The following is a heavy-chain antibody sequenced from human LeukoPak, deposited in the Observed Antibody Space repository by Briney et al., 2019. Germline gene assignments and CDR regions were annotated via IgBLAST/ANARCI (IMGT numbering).Heavy chain of an antibody. CDR1: GFTFSSYG. J-gene: IGHJ6*02. D-gene: IGHD6-13*01. CDR3: AREGGSIAAAGTGVGNYGMDV. CDR2: IWYDGSNK. Sequence: PGRSLRLSCAASGFTFSSYGMHWVRQAPGKGLEWVAVIWYDGSNKYYADSVKGRFTISRDNSKNTLYLQMNSLRAEDTAVYYCAREGGSIAAAGTGVGNYGMDVWGQGTTVTVSS. V-gene: IGHV3-33*01.